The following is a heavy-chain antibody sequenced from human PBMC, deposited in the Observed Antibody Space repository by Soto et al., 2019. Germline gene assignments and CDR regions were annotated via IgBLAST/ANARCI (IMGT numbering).Heavy chain of an antibody. CDR2: ISPHNGNT. V-gene: IGHV1-18*01. Sequence: HVQLVQSGGELKNPGASVKVSCNTSGYTFNTYFITWVRQAPGQGLEWMGWISPHNGNTNYAEKFQGRVTMTTDTITKTAYMELRNLRFDDTAVYYCARDTSNSCDYWGQGTPVTVSS. D-gene: IGHD2-2*01. CDR3: ARDTSNSCDY. J-gene: IGHJ4*02. CDR1: GYTFNTYF.